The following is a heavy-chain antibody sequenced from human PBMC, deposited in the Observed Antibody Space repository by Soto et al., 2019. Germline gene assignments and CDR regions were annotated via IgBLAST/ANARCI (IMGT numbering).Heavy chain of an antibody. D-gene: IGHD5-12*01. CDR3: ARSFIVATIGGAFDI. Sequence: ASVKVSCKASGYTFTGYYMHWVRQAPGQGLEWMRWINPNSGGTNYAQKFQGWVTMTRDTSISTAYMELSRLRSDDTAVYYCARSFIVATIGGAFDIWGQGTMVTVSS. CDR1: GYTFTGYY. V-gene: IGHV1-2*04. J-gene: IGHJ3*02. CDR2: INPNSGGT.